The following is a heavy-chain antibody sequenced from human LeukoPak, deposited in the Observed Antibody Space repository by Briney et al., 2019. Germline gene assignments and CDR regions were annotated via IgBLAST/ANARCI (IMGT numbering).Heavy chain of an antibody. CDR1: GGSISSSSYY. J-gene: IGHJ4*02. CDR3: ARERDITGTTWDY. D-gene: IGHD1-7*01. CDR2: IYYSGST. Sequence: SETLSLTCTVSGGSISSSSYYWGWIRQPPGKGLEWIGSIYYSGSTYYNPSLKSRVTISVDTSKNQFSLKLSSVTAADPAVYYCARERDITGTTWDYWGQGTLVTVSS. V-gene: IGHV4-39*07.